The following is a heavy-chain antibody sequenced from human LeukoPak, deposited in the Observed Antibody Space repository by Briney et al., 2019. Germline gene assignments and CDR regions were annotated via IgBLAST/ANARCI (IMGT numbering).Heavy chain of an antibody. CDR2: ISYDGSNK. D-gene: IGHD3/OR15-3a*01. CDR3: ARRTGPDY. CDR1: GFTFSSYA. J-gene: IGHJ4*02. Sequence: GGSLRLSCAASGFTFSSYAMSWVRQAPGKGLEWVAVISYDGSNKYYADSVKGRFTISRDNSKNTLYLQMNSLRAEDTAVYYCARRTGPDYWGQGTLVTVSS. V-gene: IGHV3-30-3*01.